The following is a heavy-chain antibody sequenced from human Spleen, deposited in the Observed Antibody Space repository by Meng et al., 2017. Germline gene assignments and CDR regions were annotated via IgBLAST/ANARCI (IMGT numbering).Heavy chain of an antibody. D-gene: IGHD6-13*01. CDR1: GFTFSNAY. J-gene: IGHJ4*02. CDR3: ATGAAAADH. V-gene: IGHV3-15*01. CDR2: IKRNSDGGTI. Sequence: GESLKISCEGSGFTFSNAYMTWVRQVPGKRLEWVGRIKRNSDGGTIDYAAPVKGRFTISRDDSKNTLYLQMDSLITEDTAVYFCATGAAAADHWGQGTLVTVSS.